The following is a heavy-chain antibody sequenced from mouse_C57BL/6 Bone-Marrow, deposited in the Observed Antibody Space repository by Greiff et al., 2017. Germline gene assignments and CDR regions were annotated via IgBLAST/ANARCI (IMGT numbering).Heavy chain of an antibody. CDR3: VRQYYDYDFDY. CDR1: GFSFNTYA. CDR2: IRSKSNNYAT. D-gene: IGHD2-4*01. V-gene: IGHV10-1*01. Sequence: EVQGVESGGGLVQPKGSLKLSCAASGFSFNTYAMNWVRQAPGKGLEWVARIRSKSNNYATYYADSVKDRFTISREDSESMLYLQMNNLKTEDTAMYYCVRQYYDYDFDYWGHGTTLTVSS. J-gene: IGHJ2*01.